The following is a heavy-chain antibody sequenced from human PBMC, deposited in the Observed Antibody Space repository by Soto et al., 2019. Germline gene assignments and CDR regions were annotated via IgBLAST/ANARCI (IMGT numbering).Heavy chain of an antibody. CDR2: ISYDGNNK. Sequence: GSLRLSCAASGFSLSNNGMHWVRQAPGKGLEWVAVISYDGNNKYYADSVKGRFTISRDNSKNTVYLEMNNLRAEDTAMYYCAKGGSGNYLTYYYYYGMDVWGQGTTVTVYS. CDR1: GFSLSNNG. CDR3: AKGGSGNYLTYYYYYGMDV. J-gene: IGHJ6*02. V-gene: IGHV3-30*18. D-gene: IGHD3-22*01.